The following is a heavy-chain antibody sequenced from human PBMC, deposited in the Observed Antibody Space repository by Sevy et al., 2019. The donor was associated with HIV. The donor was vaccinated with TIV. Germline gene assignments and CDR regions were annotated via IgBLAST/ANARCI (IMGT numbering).Heavy chain of an antibody. CDR3: ARAFLKGDSSSY. V-gene: IGHV3-23*01. D-gene: IGHD2-15*01. J-gene: IGHJ4*02. CDR1: GFTFSSYA. CDR2: ISGSGGST. Sequence: GGSLRLSCAASGFTFSSYAMSWVRQAPGKGLEWVSAISGSGGSTYYADSVKGRFTISRDNSKNTLYLQMNSLRAEDKDVYYCARAFLKGDSSSYWGQGTLVTVSS.